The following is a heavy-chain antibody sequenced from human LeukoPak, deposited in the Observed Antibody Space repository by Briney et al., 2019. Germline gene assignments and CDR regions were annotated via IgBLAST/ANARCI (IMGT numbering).Heavy chain of an antibody. CDR3: ARVPREIASI. Sequence: ASVKVSCKASGYTFTSYGISWVRQATGQGLEWMGYMNPASGNTGYAQKFQGRVTMTTDTSISTAYMELSSLRSEDTAVYYCARVPREIASIWGQGTMVTVSS. V-gene: IGHV1-8*02. D-gene: IGHD3-16*02. J-gene: IGHJ3*02. CDR2: MNPASGNT. CDR1: GYTFTSYG.